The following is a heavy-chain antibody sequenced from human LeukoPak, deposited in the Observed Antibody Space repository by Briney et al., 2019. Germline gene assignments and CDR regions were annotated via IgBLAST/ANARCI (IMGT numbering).Heavy chain of an antibody. CDR2: IYQSETA. V-gene: IGHV4-38-2*02. D-gene: IGHD2-2*01. Sequence: SETLSLTCTVSGYSISSGYFWGWMRQPPGKGLEWIGSIYQSETAHYNPSLKSRVTISVDTSKNQFSLKLRSVTAADTAVYYCARCPRSSDAFDIWGQGTMVTVSS. CDR3: ARCPRSSDAFDI. J-gene: IGHJ3*02. CDR1: GYSISSGYF.